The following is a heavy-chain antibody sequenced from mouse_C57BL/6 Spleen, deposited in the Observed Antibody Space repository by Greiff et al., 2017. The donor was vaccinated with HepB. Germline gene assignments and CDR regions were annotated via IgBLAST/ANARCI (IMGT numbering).Heavy chain of an antibody. D-gene: IGHD2-4*01. CDR1: GYTFTSYW. V-gene: IGHV1-52*01. J-gene: IGHJ4*01. CDR2: IDPSDSET. CDR3: ARLGLGAMDY. Sequence: QVHVKQPGAELVRPGSSVKLSCKASGYTFTSYWMHWVKQRPIQGLEWIGNIDPSDSETHYNQKFKDKATLTVDKSSSTAYMQLSSLTSDDSWVYYCARLGLGAMDYWGQGTSVTVSS.